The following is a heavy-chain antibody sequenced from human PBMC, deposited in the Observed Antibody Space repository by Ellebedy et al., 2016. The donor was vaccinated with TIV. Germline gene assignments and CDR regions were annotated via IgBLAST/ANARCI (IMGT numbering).Heavy chain of an antibody. CDR2: IYYSGST. J-gene: IGHJ3*02. V-gene: IGHV4-59*01. D-gene: IGHD6-25*01. CDR1: GGSISSYY. CDR3: ARDPAASAFDI. Sequence: MPSETLSFTCTVSGGSISSYYWSWIRQPPGKGLEWIGYIYYSGSTNYNPSLKSRVTISVDTSKNQFSLKLSSVTAADTAVYYCARDPAASAFDIWGQGTMVTVSS.